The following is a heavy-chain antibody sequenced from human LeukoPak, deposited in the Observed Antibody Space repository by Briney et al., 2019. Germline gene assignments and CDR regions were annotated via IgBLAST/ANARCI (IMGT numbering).Heavy chain of an antibody. CDR1: GFTFSSYG. Sequence: GGSLRLSCAASGFTFSSYGMNWVRQAPGKGLEWVSSSSGSDGSAYYADSVKGRFTISRDTSRNSLYLRMHSLRPEDTAVYYCAKDVEATITSGGYYFDHWGQGALVTVSS. J-gene: IGHJ4*02. CDR3: AKDVEATITSGGYYFDH. CDR2: SSGSDGSA. D-gene: IGHD5-12*01. V-gene: IGHV3-23*01.